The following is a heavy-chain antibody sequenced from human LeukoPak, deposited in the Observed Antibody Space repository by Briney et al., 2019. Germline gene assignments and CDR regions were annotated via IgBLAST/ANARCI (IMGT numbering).Heavy chain of an antibody. D-gene: IGHD3-9*01. CDR1: GYIFTSYG. CDR3: AKAGIRYFDWNAFDI. V-gene: IGHV1-18*01. CDR2: ISAYNGNT. Sequence: ASVKVSCKASGYIFTSYGISWVRQAPGQGLEWMGWISAYNGNTNYAQKIQGRVTMTTDTSTSTAYMELRSLRSDDTAVYFRAKAGIRYFDWNAFDIWGQGTMVTVSS. J-gene: IGHJ3*02.